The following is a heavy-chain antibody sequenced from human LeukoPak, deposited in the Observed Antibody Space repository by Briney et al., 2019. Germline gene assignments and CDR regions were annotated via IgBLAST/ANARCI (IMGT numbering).Heavy chain of an antibody. Sequence: SETLSLTCTVSGDSITRYYWSWVRQPSGEGLERSGYIFYSGDTNYNPSLKSRVTMSVDTSKHQLSLTPGSVTAGDTAAYYCARDCSGGRCYNGIVAGMDVWGQGTTVTVSS. CDR2: IFYSGDT. D-gene: IGHD2-15*01. J-gene: IGHJ6*02. CDR1: GDSITRYY. V-gene: IGHV4-59*01. CDR3: ARDCSGGRCYNGIVAGMDV.